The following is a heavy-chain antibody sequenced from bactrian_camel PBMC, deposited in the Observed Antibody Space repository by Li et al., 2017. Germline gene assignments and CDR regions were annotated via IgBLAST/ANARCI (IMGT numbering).Heavy chain of an antibody. J-gene: IGHJ4*01. D-gene: IGHD2*01. V-gene: IGHV3S53*01. CDR1: GEYQDNPYSTYC. CDR2: LASDDSI. Sequence: HVQLVESGGGSVQSGESLRLSCTTSGEYQDNPYSTYCLAWFRQAPGKDREGIAALASDDSITYTDSVKGRLSISQENAKKKAYLQMNSLKPEDSGVYYCAATRRSFGWLISLLQAQYDLWGQGTQVTVS. CDR3: AATRRSFGWLISLLQAQYDL.